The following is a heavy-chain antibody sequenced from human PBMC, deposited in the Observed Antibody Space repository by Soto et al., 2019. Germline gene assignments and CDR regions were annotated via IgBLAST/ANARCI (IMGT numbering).Heavy chain of an antibody. CDR2: IYPGDSDT. Sequence: GESLKISCKGSGYSFTSYWIGWVRQMPGKGLEWMGIIYPGDSDTRYSPSFQGQVTISADKSISTAYPQWSSLKASDTAMYYCALLGGYCSSTSCPRGYYYYYGMDVWGQGTTVTVSS. CDR1: GYSFTSYW. J-gene: IGHJ6*02. CDR3: ALLGGYCSSTSCPRGYYYYYGMDV. V-gene: IGHV5-51*01. D-gene: IGHD2-2*01.